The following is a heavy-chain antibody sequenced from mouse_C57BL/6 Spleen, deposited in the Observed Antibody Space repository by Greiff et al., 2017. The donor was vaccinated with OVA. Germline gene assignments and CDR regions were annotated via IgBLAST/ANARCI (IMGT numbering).Heavy chain of an antibody. CDR2: FHPYNDDT. CDR3: ARALYGSSYGWYFDV. CDR1: GYTFTTYP. J-gene: IGHJ1*03. D-gene: IGHD1-1*01. Sequence: VQLQQSGAELVKPGASVKMSCKASGYTFTTYPIEWMKQNHGKSLEWIGNFHPYNDDTKYNEKFKGKATLTVEKSSSTVYLELSRLTSDDSAVYYCARALYGSSYGWYFDVWGTGTTVTVSS. V-gene: IGHV1-47*01.